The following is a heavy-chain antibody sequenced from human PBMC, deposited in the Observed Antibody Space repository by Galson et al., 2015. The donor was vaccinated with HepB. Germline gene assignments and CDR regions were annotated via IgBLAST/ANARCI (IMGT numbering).Heavy chain of an antibody. CDR3: ARGAHYFGSGHDAFDI. Sequence: SLRLSCAASGFTFSDYGMHWVRQAPGKGLEWVGVIWYDESNKYYGDSVKGRFTISRDNSKNTLSLQISSLRAEDTGVYYCARGAHYFGSGHDAFDIWGQGKMVTVSS. J-gene: IGHJ3*02. V-gene: IGHV3-33*01. D-gene: IGHD3-10*01. CDR1: GFTFSDYG. CDR2: IWYDESNK.